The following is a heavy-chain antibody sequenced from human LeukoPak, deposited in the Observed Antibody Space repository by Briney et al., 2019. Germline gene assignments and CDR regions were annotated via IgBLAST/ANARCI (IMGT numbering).Heavy chain of an antibody. Sequence: ASVKVSCKVSGYTLTELSLHWVRQAPGKGLEWMGRFDPEDGETIYARKFQGRVTMTEDTSTDTAYMELSSLRSEDTAVYFCAVSLTTGGFYGMDVWGQGTTVTVSS. CDR3: AVSLTTGGFYGMDV. J-gene: IGHJ6*02. D-gene: IGHD6-25*01. CDR1: GYTLTELS. CDR2: FDPEDGET. V-gene: IGHV1-24*01.